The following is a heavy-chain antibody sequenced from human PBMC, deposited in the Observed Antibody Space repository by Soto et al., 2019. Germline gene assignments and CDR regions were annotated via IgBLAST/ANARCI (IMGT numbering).Heavy chain of an antibody. V-gene: IGHV3-30*18. J-gene: IGHJ6*02. Sequence: PGGSLRLSCAASGFTFSSYGMHWVRQAPGKGLEWVAVISYDGSNKYYADSVKGRFTISRDNSKNTLYLQMNSLRAEDTAVYYCAKDGYYYGSGGPSKRADYGMDVWGQGTTVTVSS. CDR2: ISYDGSNK. CDR3: AKDGYYYGSGGPSKRADYGMDV. CDR1: GFTFSSYG. D-gene: IGHD3-10*01.